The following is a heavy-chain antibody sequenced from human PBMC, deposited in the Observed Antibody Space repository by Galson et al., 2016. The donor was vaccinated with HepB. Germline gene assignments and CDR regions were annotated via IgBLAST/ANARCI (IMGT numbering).Heavy chain of an antibody. J-gene: IGHJ4*02. CDR1: GFTFSNYV. V-gene: IGHV3-30*04. Sequence: SLRLSCAASGFTFSNYVMFWVRQAPDKGLEWVAIISYDGDYKYYADSVKGRFTISRDNSKNTLYLQMDSLRSEETAVFYCARASGAMGSRYPDYWGQGTLVAVSS. CDR2: ISYDGDYK. CDR3: ARASGAMGSRYPDY. D-gene: IGHD3-10*01.